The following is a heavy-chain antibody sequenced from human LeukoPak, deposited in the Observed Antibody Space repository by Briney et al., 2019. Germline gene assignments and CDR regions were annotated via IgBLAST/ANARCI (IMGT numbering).Heavy chain of an antibody. CDR2: ISSSSSYI. D-gene: IGHD1-26*01. CDR1: GFTFSSYS. J-gene: IGHJ4*01. CDR3: AKPSGSGVDY. Sequence: GGSLRLSCAASGFTFSSYSMNWVRQAPGKGLEWVSSISSSSSYIYYADSVKGRFTISRDNSKNTLYLQMNSVRSEDTALYYCAKPSGSGVDYWGQGTRVTVSS. V-gene: IGHV3-21*01.